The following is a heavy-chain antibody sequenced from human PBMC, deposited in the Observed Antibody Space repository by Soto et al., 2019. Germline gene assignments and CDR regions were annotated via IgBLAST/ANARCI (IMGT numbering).Heavy chain of an antibody. CDR3: ARRDGYNLDY. D-gene: IGHD5-12*01. CDR2: IDPTDSYT. Sequence: GESLKISCKGSGYNFITDWISWVRQMPGKGLEWMGRIDPTDSYTKYSPSFEGHVTISADKSISTAYLQWSSLKASDTAMYYCARRDGYNLDYWGQGTLVTVSS. J-gene: IGHJ4*02. CDR1: GYNFITDW. V-gene: IGHV5-10-1*01.